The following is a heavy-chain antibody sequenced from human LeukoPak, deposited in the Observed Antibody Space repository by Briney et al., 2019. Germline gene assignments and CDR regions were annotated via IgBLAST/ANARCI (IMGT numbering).Heavy chain of an antibody. V-gene: IGHV3-21*01. Sequence: GGSLRLSCAASGFTFSSYGMHWVRQAPGKGLEWVSSTNSRGRGEYYADSVKGRFTISRDNAKNSLYLQMNSLRAEDTAVYYCAREGSIVPHQDLDYWGQGTLVTVSS. CDR1: GFTFSSYG. D-gene: IGHD2-8*01. CDR3: AREGSIVPHQDLDY. J-gene: IGHJ4*02. CDR2: TNSRGRGE.